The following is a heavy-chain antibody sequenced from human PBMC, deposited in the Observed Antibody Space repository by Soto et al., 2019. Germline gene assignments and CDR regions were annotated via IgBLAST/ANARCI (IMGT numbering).Heavy chain of an antibody. CDR2: ISAYNGNT. CDR3: ARDRVFGVVNYYYYYMDV. D-gene: IGHD3-3*01. V-gene: IGHV1-18*01. CDR1: GYTFTSYG. Sequence: ASVKVSCKASGYTFTSYGISWVRQAPGQGLEWMGWISAYNGNTNYAQKLQGRVTMTTDTSTSTAYMELRSLRSDDTAVYYFARDRVFGVVNYYYYYMDVWGKGTTVTVSS. J-gene: IGHJ6*03.